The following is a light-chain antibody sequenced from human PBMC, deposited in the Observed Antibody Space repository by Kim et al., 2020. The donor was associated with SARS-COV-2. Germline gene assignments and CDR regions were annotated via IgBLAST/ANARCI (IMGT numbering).Light chain of an antibody. Sequence: SSELTQDPAVSVALGQTVRITCQGDSLRSYYASWYQQKPGQAPVLVIYGKNNRPSGIPDRFSGSSSGNTASLTITGAQAEDEADYYCNSRDSSGTPVVFG. J-gene: IGLJ2*01. CDR3: NSRDSSGTPVV. CDR2: GKN. V-gene: IGLV3-19*01. CDR1: SLRSYY.